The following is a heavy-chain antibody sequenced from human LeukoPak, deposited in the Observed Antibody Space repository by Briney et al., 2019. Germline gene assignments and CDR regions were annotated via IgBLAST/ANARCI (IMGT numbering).Heavy chain of an antibody. CDR2: IFYSGST. V-gene: IGHV4-39*07. CDR1: GGSISTSNYY. D-gene: IGHD3-10*01. J-gene: IGHJ5*02. Sequence: PSETLSLTCTVSGGSISTSNYYWGWIRQPPGKGLEWIGNIFYSGSTYYSPSLKSRVTISLDTSKNQFSLKLSSVTAADTAVYYCARLGGLSKNSYYYGSGSYLGGWFDPWGQGTLVTVSS. CDR3: ARLGGLSKNSYYYGSGSYLGGWFDP.